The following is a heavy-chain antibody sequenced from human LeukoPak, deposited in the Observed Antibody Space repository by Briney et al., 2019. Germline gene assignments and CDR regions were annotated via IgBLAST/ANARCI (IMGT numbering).Heavy chain of an antibody. Sequence: ASVKVSCKVSGYTLTELSMHWVRQVPGKGLEWMGGFDPEDGETIYAQKFQGRVTMTEDTSTDTAYMDLSSLRSEDTAVYYCARGGHVLRFLEWLSEGYYYYYMDVWGKGTTVTVSS. D-gene: IGHD3-3*01. CDR2: FDPEDGET. CDR3: ARGGHVLRFLEWLSEGYYYYYMDV. J-gene: IGHJ6*03. V-gene: IGHV1-24*01. CDR1: GYTLTELS.